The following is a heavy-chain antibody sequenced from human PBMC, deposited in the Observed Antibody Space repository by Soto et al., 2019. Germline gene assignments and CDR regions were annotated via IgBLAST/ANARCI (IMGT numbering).Heavy chain of an antibody. CDR2: IYWDDDK. V-gene: IGHV2-5*02. D-gene: IGHD5-18*01. Sequence: QITLKESGPTLVKPTQTLTLTCTFSGFSLSTSGVGVGWIRQPPGKALEWLALIYWDDDKRYSPSLKSRLTITKDTSKNQVVRTMTNMDPVDTATYYCAHSTPAMVLVDYWGQGTLVTVSS. J-gene: IGHJ4*02. CDR1: GFSLSTSGVG. CDR3: AHSTPAMVLVDY.